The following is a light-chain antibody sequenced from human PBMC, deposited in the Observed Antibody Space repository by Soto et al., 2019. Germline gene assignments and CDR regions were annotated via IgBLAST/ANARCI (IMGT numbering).Light chain of an antibody. V-gene: IGKV1-5*01. J-gene: IGKJ1*01. CDR1: QSIIGG. Sequence: DIHLTQSPSTLSSSLGDRVGITGRASQSIIGGLAWYQKKPEKAPRLLIYDASGLQSGVPSRFSGSGSGTEFTLTVSDLHLEDFANYYCQQYNTDSPWTFGQGTKVDIK. CDR2: DAS. CDR3: QQYNTDSPWT.